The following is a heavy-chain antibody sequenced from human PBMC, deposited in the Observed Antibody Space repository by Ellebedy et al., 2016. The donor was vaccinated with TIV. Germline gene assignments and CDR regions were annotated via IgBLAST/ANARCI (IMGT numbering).Heavy chain of an antibody. CDR2: ISAYNGNT. J-gene: IGHJ4*02. CDR3: ARTYYYGSGSYPSDY. CDR1: GYTFTSYY. D-gene: IGHD3-10*01. V-gene: IGHV1-18*04. Sequence: ASVKVSCKASGYTFTSYYMHWVRQAPGQGLEWMGWISAYNGNTNYAQKLQGRVTMTTDTSTSTAYMELRSLRSDDTAVYYCARTYYYGSGSYPSDYWGQGTLLTVSS.